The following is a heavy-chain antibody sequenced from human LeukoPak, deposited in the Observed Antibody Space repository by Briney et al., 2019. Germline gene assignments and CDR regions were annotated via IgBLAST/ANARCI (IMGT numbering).Heavy chain of an antibody. D-gene: IGHD3-3*01. CDR1: GGSISSGTYY. CDR2: IYTSGST. CDR3: ARAARLTIFGVVPYYFDY. V-gene: IGHV4-61*02. J-gene: IGHJ4*02. Sequence: PSQTLSLTCTVSGGSISSGTYYWSWIRQPAGKGLEWIGRIYTSGSTNYNPSLKSRVTISVDRSKNQFSLKLSSVTAADTAVYYCARAARLTIFGVVPYYFDYWGQGTLVTVSS.